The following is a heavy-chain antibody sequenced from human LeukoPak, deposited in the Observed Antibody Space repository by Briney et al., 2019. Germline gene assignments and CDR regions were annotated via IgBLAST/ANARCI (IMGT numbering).Heavy chain of an antibody. CDR2: ISGSGGST. J-gene: IGHJ4*02. V-gene: IGHV3-23*01. CDR3: AKVGDYDFWSGYSLWDY. CDR1: GFTFSGYA. Sequence: GGSLRLSCAASGFTFSGYAMSWVRQAPGKGLEWVSAISGSGGSTYYADSVKGRFTISRDNSKNTLYLQMNSLRAEDTAVYYCAKVGDYDFWSGYSLWDYWGQGTLVTVSS. D-gene: IGHD3-3*01.